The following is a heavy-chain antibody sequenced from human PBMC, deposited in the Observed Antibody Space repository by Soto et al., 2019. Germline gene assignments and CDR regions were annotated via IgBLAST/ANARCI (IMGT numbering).Heavy chain of an antibody. CDR3: ARNYGSGSYYTPNSFYYYYGMDV. CDR1: GFTFSSYA. J-gene: IGHJ6*02. CDR2: ISYDGSNK. D-gene: IGHD3-10*01. V-gene: IGHV3-30-3*01. Sequence: GESLKISCAASGFTFSSYAMHWVRQAPGKGLEWVAVISYDGSNKYYADSVKGRFTISRDNSKNTLYLQMNSLRAEDTAVYYCARNYGSGSYYTPNSFYYYYGMDVWGQGTTVTVSS.